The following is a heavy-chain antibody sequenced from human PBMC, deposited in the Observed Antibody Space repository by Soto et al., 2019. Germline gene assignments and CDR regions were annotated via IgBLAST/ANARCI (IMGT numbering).Heavy chain of an antibody. CDR2: IYYSGST. V-gene: IGHV4-59*12. J-gene: IGHJ3*02. Sequence: SETLSLTCTVSGGSISSYYWSWIRQPPGKGLERIGYIYYSGSTNYNPSLKSRVTISVDTSKNQFSLKLSSVTAADTAVYYCAGEILSTISNGFDAFDIWGQGTMVTVSS. D-gene: IGHD3-3*01. CDR3: AGEILSTISNGFDAFDI. CDR1: GGSISSYY.